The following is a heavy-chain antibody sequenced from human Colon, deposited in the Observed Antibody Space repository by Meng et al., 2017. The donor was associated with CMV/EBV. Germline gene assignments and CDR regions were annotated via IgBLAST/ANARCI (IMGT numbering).Heavy chain of an antibody. Sequence: GESLKISCAASGFTFRNHAMSWVRQAPGKGLEWVSVIYAGGRSTYFADSVKGRFIISRDDSKNTLYMEMNSLRAEDTAVYYCAKHDTKYGYGRDYFEYWGQGILVTVSS. D-gene: IGHD2-15*01. CDR3: AKHDTKYGYGRDYFEY. V-gene: IGHV3-23*03. CDR1: GFTFRNHA. J-gene: IGHJ4*01. CDR2: IYAGGRST.